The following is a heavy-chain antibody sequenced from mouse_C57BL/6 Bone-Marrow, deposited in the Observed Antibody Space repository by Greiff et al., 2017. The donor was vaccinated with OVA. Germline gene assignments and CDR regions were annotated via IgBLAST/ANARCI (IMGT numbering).Heavy chain of an antibody. Sequence: QVHVKQSGAELVRPGASVTLSCKASGSTFPDYEMHWVKQTPVHGLEWIGAIDPETGGTAYNQKFKGKAILTADKSSSTAYMELRSLTSEDSAVYYRTRSHSNYGHFDYWGQSTTLTVSS. CDR2: IDPETGGT. J-gene: IGHJ2*01. D-gene: IGHD2-5*01. CDR3: TRSHSNYGHFDY. CDR1: GSTFPDYE. V-gene: IGHV1-15*01.